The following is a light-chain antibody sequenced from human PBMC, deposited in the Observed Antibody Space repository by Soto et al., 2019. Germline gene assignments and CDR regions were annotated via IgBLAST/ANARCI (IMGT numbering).Light chain of an antibody. CDR3: QVWDTTTNHHV. CDR2: YDS. Sequence: SYELIQPPSVSLAPGKTARITCEGDNIGSESVHWYQQRPGQAPVVVIYYDSDRPAGIPERLSGSKSGNTATLTIARVDAGDEADYYCQVWDTTTNHHVFGTGTKLTVL. CDR1: NIGSES. J-gene: IGLJ1*01. V-gene: IGLV3-21*04.